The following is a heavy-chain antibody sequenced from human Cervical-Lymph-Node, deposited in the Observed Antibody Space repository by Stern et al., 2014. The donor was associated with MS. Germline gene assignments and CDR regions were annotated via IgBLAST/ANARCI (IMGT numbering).Heavy chain of an antibody. V-gene: IGHV1-18*01. Sequence: QVQLVQSGGEAKKPGASVKASCKSSGYTFTSLGISWVRQAPGQGLEWMGWISAFNGNTTYAAKIQGRVTLTTDTSTSTAYMELRSLTSDDTAAYYCASGSLEGFDPWGQGTLVTVSS. CDR3: ASGSLEGFDP. J-gene: IGHJ5*02. D-gene: IGHD5-24*01. CDR1: GYTFTSLG. CDR2: ISAFNGNT.